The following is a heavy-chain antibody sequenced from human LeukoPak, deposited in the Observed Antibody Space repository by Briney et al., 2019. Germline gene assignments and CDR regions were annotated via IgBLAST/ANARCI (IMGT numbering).Heavy chain of an antibody. D-gene: IGHD3-3*01. Sequence: GGSLRLSCAASGFTFSSYEMNWVRQAPGKGLEWVSYISSSGSTIYYADSVKGRFTISRDNAKNSLYLQMNSLRAEDTAVYYCASANPILLDYYYYYYMDVWGKGTTVTVSS. J-gene: IGHJ6*03. CDR2: ISSSGSTI. CDR3: ASANPILLDYYYYYYMDV. V-gene: IGHV3-48*03. CDR1: GFTFSSYE.